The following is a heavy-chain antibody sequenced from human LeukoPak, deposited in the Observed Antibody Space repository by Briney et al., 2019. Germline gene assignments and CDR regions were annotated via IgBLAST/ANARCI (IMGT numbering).Heavy chain of an antibody. Sequence: PSETLSLTCAVYGGSFSGYYWSWIRQPPGKGLEWIGEINHSGSTNYNPSLKSRVTISVDTFKNQFSLKLSSVTAADTAVYYCARVDDVLRYSDRLISNGMDVWGQGTTVTVSS. CDR2: INHSGST. V-gene: IGHV4-34*01. CDR3: ARVDDVLRYSDRLISNGMDV. CDR1: GGSFSGYY. D-gene: IGHD3-9*01. J-gene: IGHJ6*02.